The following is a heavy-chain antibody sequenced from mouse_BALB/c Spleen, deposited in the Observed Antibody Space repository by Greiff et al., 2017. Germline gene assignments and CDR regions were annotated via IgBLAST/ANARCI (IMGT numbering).Heavy chain of an antibody. CDR3: ARGSVYYDYDGWFAY. CDR2: IYPGSGST. CDR1: GYTFTDYV. J-gene: IGHJ3*01. Sequence: QVQLQQSGPELVKPGASVKMSCKASGYTFTDYVISWVKQRTGQGLEWIGEIYPGSGSTYYNEKFKGKATLTADKSSNTAYMQLSSLTSEDSAVYFCARGSVYYDYDGWFAYWGQGTLVTVSA. V-gene: IGHV1-81*01. D-gene: IGHD2-4*01.